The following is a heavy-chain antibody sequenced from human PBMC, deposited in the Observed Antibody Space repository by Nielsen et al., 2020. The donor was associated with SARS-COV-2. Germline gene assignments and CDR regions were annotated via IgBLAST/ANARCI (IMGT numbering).Heavy chain of an antibody. Sequence: GGSLRLSCAASGFTFSSYGMHWVRQAPGKGLEWVAVIWYDGSNKYYADSVKGRFTISRDNSKNTLYLQMNSLRAEDTAVYYCAREDFLWFGELLVDWFDPWGQGTLVTVSS. J-gene: IGHJ5*02. CDR2: IWYDGSNK. CDR3: AREDFLWFGELLVDWFDP. V-gene: IGHV3-33*01. CDR1: GFTFSSYG. D-gene: IGHD3-10*01.